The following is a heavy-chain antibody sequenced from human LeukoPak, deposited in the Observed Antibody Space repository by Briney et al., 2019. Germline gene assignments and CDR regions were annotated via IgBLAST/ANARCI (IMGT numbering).Heavy chain of an antibody. CDR2: IYTSGST. J-gene: IGHJ3*02. CDR3: ARGQRPGKGAFDI. CDR1: GGSINNDY. V-gene: IGHV4-4*07. Sequence: SETLSLTCTVSGGSINNDYWSWIRQPAGKGLEWIGRIYTSGSTNYNPSLKSRVTMSLDTSKNQVSLKLNSVTAADTAVYYCARGQRPGKGAFDIWGQGTMVAVSS.